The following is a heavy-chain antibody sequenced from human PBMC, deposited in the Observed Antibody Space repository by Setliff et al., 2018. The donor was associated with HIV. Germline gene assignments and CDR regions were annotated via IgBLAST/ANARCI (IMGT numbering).Heavy chain of an antibody. CDR3: ARGGTGRPRPIDY. V-gene: IGHV1-18*01. J-gene: IGHJ4*02. Sequence: ASVKVSCKASGGTFTSFGINWVRQAPGQGLEWMGWISANNGNTNYAQRLHDRVTMTTDTSTSTVYMELRSLRSDDTAVYYCARGGTGRPRPIDYWGQGTLVTVSS. CDR2: ISANNGNT. D-gene: IGHD7-27*01. CDR1: GGTFTSFG.